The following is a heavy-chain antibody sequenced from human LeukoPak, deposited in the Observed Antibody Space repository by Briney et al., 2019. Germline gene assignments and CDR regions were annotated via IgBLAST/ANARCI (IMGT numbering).Heavy chain of an antibody. CDR1: GVSFSGYY. J-gene: IGHJ5*02. CDR3: ARGDKAAGGFDT. V-gene: IGHV4-34*01. D-gene: IGHD6-13*01. CDR2: INHSGST. Sequence: SETLSLTCAVYGVSFSGYYWSWIRQRPGKGLEWIGEINHSGSTNYNPSLNSIVTISVDTSKNQFSLKLSSVTAADTAVYYCARGDKAAGGFDTWGQGTLVTVSS.